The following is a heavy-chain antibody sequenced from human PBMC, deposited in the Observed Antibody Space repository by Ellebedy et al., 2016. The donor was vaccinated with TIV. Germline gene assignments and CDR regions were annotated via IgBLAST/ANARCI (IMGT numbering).Heavy chain of an antibody. D-gene: IGHD3/OR15-3a*01. CDR2: IYYSGKT. V-gene: IGHV4-59*08. CDR1: GASFTHYY. CDR3: ARGRDLSLDA. J-gene: IGHJ1*01. Sequence: SDTLSLTXTVSGASFTHYYWTWIRQPPGKGLEWIGHIYYSGKTTYNPSLRSRVTISIDTSGNQFSLELESVTAADTAVYYCARGRDLSLDAWGQGTLVTVSS.